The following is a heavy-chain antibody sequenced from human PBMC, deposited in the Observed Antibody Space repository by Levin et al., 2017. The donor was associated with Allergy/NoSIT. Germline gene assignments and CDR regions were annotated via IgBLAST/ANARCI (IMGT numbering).Heavy chain of an antibody. CDR1: GYTFTSYD. CDR3: ARGRFLEWLLSYYGMDV. Sequence: ASVKVSCKASGYTFTSYDINWVRQATGQGLEWMGWMNPNSGNTGYAQKFQGRVTMTRNTSISTAYMELSSLRSEDTAVYYCARGRFLEWLLSYYGMDVWGQGTTVTVSS. CDR2: MNPNSGNT. D-gene: IGHD3-3*01. V-gene: IGHV1-8*01. J-gene: IGHJ6*02.